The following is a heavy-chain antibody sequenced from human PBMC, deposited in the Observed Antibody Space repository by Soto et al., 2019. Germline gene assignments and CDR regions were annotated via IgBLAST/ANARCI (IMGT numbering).Heavy chain of an antibody. V-gene: IGHV3-23*01. Sequence: GGSLRLSCAASGFTFSRYAMSWVRQAPGKGLEWVSAISGSGGSTYYADSVKGRFTISSDNSKNTLYLQMNSLRAEDTAVYYCAIHGLEWYYSSPPYGMDVWGQGTTVTVSS. CDR1: GFTFSRYA. CDR2: ISGSGGST. J-gene: IGHJ6*02. CDR3: AIHGLEWYYSSPPYGMDV. D-gene: IGHD3-3*01.